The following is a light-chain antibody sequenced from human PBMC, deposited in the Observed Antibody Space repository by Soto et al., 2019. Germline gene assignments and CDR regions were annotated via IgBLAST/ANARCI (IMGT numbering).Light chain of an antibody. Sequence: DIQMTQSPSSLSASVGDRVTITCRASQSISTYLNWYHQKPGEAPKLLIYAASTLQSGVPSRFSGSGSGTDFTLTISSLQPEDFATYYCQQSYTTPHTFGRGTKVEI. CDR1: QSISTY. J-gene: IGKJ2*01. CDR3: QQSYTTPHT. CDR2: AAS. V-gene: IGKV1-39*01.